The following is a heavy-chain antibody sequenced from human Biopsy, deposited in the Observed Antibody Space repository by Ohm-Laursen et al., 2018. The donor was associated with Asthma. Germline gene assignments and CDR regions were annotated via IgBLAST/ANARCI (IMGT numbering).Heavy chain of an antibody. CDR1: GFVLSQCG. D-gene: IGHD2-8*01. V-gene: IGHV3-30*03. CDR2: VTYDGISQ. J-gene: IGHJ6*02. Sequence: SLRLSCTASGFVLSQCGMHWVRQGPGRGLEWVAVVTYDGISQYYAESVKGRFTISRDNSRNTLNLQMNSVRPDDTAVYFCARERAGVLGSYNGMDVWGPGTTVSVSS. CDR3: ARERAGVLGSYNGMDV.